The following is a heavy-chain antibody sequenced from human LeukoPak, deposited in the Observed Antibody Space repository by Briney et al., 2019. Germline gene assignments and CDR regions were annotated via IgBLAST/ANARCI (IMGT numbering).Heavy chain of an antibody. J-gene: IGHJ4*02. D-gene: IGHD2-15*01. V-gene: IGHV3-7*01. CDR1: GFTFSSYW. CDR3: ARDTPLGCFDY. Sequence: GGSLRLSCAASGFTFSSYWMSWVRQAPGKGLEWVANIKQYGSEKYYVDSVKGRFTISRDNAKNSLYLQMNSLRTEDTAVYYCARDTPLGCFDYWGQGTLVTVSS. CDR2: IKQYGSEK.